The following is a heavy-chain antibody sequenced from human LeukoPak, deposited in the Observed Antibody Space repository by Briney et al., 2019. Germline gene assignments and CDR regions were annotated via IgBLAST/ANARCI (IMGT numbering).Heavy chain of an antibody. J-gene: IGHJ4*02. CDR3: ARSVVPAVTYFDY. CDR1: GGTFSIYA. V-gene: IGHV1-69*13. Sequence: GASVKVSCKASGGTFSIYAISWVRQAPGQGLEWMGGIIPIFGTANYAQKLQGRVTITADESTSTAYMELSSLRSEDTAVYYCARSVVPAVTYFDYWGQGTLVTVSS. CDR2: IIPIFGTA. D-gene: IGHD2-2*01.